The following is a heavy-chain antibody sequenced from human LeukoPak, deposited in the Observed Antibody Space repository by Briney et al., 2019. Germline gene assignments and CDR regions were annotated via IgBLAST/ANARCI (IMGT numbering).Heavy chain of an antibody. Sequence: SETLSLTCTVSGGSISSYYWSWIRQPPGKGLEWIGYIYYSGSTNYNPSLKSRVTISVDTSKNQFSLKLSSVTAADTAVYYCARGGANWNYETGYYYYYYMDVWGKGTTVTVSS. CDR2: IYYSGST. V-gene: IGHV4-59*01. D-gene: IGHD1-7*01. CDR1: GGSISSYY. CDR3: ARGGANWNYETGYYYYYYMDV. J-gene: IGHJ6*03.